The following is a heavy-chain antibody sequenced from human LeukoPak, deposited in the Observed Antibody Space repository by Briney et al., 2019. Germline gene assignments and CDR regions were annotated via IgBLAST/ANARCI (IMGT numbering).Heavy chain of an antibody. CDR2: ISSSSSYI. Sequence: GGSLRLSCVASGFTFSSYNMNWVRQAPGKGLESVSSISSSSSYIYYADSVKGRFTISRDNAKNSLFLQMNSLRAEDTAVYYCARVWRLGELSLPHAFDYWGQGTLVTVSS. J-gene: IGHJ4*02. V-gene: IGHV3-21*01. D-gene: IGHD3-16*02. CDR1: GFTFSSYN. CDR3: ARVWRLGELSLPHAFDY.